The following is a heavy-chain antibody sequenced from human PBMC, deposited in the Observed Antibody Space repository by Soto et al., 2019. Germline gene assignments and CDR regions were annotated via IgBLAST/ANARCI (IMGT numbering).Heavy chain of an antibody. D-gene: IGHD3-3*01. V-gene: IGHV4-4*07. J-gene: IGHJ4*02. CDR3: ARGGQDFWSGPFDY. CDR2: IDNSGST. Sequence: SSETLSLTCTVSGGSISNYFCNWIRQPAGKGLEWIGRIDNSGSTNYNPSLKSRITMSADTSRNQFSLKLNSVTAADTAVYYCARGGQDFWSGPFDYWGQGALVTVPS. CDR1: GGSISNYF.